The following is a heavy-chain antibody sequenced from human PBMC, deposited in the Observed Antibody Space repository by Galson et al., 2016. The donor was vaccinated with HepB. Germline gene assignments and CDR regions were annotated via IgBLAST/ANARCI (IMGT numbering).Heavy chain of an antibody. Sequence: SETLSLTCAVYGGSFSGYYWSWIRQPPGKGLEWIGEIIHSGSTNYNPYLKSRVTILVDTSKRQFSLKLSSVTAADTAMYYRARGTEYGDLRWYFDLWGRGTLVTVSS. CDR1: GGSFSGYY. CDR3: ARGTEYGDLRWYFDL. V-gene: IGHV4-34*01. CDR2: IIHSGST. D-gene: IGHD4-17*01. J-gene: IGHJ2*01.